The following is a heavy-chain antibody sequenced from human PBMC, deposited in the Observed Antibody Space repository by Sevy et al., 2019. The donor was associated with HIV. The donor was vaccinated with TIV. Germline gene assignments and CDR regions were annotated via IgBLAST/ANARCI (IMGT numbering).Heavy chain of an antibody. CDR3: ARHSPPRSGYSYGYPLNFDY. V-gene: IGHV4-39*01. CDR2: IYYSGST. Sequence: SETLSLTCTVSGGSISSSSYYWGWIRQPPGKGLEWIGSIYYSGSTYYNPSLKSRVTISVDTSKNQFSLKLSSVTAADTAVYYCARHSPPRSGYSYGYPLNFDYWGQGTLVTVSS. J-gene: IGHJ4*02. CDR1: GGSISSSSYY. D-gene: IGHD5-18*01.